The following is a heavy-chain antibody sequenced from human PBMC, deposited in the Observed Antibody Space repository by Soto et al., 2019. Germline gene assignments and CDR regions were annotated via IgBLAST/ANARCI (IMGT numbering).Heavy chain of an antibody. CDR2: IYYSGST. J-gene: IGHJ4*02. V-gene: IGHV4-59*01. CDR1: GGSFSSYY. D-gene: IGHD3-22*01. Sequence: QVQLQESGPGLVKPSETLSLTCTVSGGSFSSYYWSWIRQPPGKGLEWIGYIYYSGSTNYNPSLTSRVSIAVDTSKYQFSLKLSAVTAADTAVYYCARGNYDDSSGYYDYWGQGTLVTVSS. CDR3: ARGNYDDSSGYYDY.